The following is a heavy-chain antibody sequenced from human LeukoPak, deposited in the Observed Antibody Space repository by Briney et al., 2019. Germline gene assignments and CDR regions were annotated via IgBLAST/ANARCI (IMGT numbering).Heavy chain of an antibody. V-gene: IGHV1-46*01. CDR2: INLSGGST. CDR1: GYTFTSYY. Sequence: ASVKVSCKASGYTFTSYYMHWVRQAPGQGLEWMGIINLSGGSTSYAQKFQGRVTMTRDMSTSTVYMELSSLRSEDTAVYYCARGEGSHRLDYWGQGTLVTVSS. D-gene: IGHD1-26*01. J-gene: IGHJ4*02. CDR3: ARGEGSHRLDY.